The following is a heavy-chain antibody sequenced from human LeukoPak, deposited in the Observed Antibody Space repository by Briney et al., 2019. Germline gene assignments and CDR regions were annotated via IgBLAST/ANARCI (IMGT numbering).Heavy chain of an antibody. D-gene: IGHD2-2*01. CDR3: ARVGLIVVVPAAMGDAFDI. CDR1: GYSISSGYY. Sequence: SETLSLTCTVSGYSISSGYYWGWIRQPPGKGLGWIGSIYHSGSTYYNPSLKSRVTISVDTSKNQFSLKLSSVTAADTAVYYCARVGLIVVVPAAMGDAFDIWGQGAMVTVSS. V-gene: IGHV4-38-2*02. J-gene: IGHJ3*02. CDR2: IYHSGST.